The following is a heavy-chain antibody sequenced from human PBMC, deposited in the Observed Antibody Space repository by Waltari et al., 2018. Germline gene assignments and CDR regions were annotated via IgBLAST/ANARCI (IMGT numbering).Heavy chain of an antibody. CDR2: IFPGDSNT. CDR1: GYSLTGYW. D-gene: IGHD5-18*01. J-gene: IGHJ4*02. CDR3: ARQPLHSYGIRHFDY. Sequence: EVQLVQSGAAVKKPGASLTISCEGSGYSLTGYWIGWVRQMPGKGREWMGVIFPGDSNTKYSPSFRGQVTISADNSITTAYLQWSSLKASDTAIYFCARQPLHSYGIRHFDYWGQGTPVTVS. V-gene: IGHV5-51*01.